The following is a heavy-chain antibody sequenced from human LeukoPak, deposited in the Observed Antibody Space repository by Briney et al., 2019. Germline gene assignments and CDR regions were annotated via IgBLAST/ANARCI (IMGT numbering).Heavy chain of an antibody. CDR3: ASGRAGAAGPDY. V-gene: IGHV3-21*01. CDR1: GFTFSSYS. Sequence: GGSLRLSCAASGFTFSSYSMNWVRQAPGKGLEWVSSISSSSSYIYYADSVKGRFTISRDNAKNSLYLQVNSLRAEDTAVYYCASGRAGAAGPDYWGQGTLVTVSS. CDR2: ISSSSSYI. J-gene: IGHJ4*02. D-gene: IGHD6-13*01.